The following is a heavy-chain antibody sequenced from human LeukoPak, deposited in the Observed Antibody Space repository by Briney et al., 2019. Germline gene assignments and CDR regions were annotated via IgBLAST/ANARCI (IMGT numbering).Heavy chain of an antibody. Sequence: GASVKVSCKASGYTFTGYYMHWVRQAPGQGLEWMGRISPNSGGTNYAQKFQGRVTMTRDTSISTAYMELSRLRSDDTAVYYCASLTGDGENFDYWGQGTLVTVSS. CDR2: ISPNSGGT. CDR3: ASLTGDGENFDY. CDR1: GYTFTGYY. V-gene: IGHV1-2*06. J-gene: IGHJ4*02. D-gene: IGHD7-27*01.